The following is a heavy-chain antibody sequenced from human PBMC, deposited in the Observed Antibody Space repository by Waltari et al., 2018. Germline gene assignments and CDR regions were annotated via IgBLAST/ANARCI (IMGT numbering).Heavy chain of an antibody. D-gene: IGHD3-10*01. Sequence: EVQLVESGGGLVHPGESLRLSCAASGSIFSSYWLTWIRQAPGKGLGGVASISPDGSEQYYVDAVRCRFTIARDNAKKSLYLQMNSLRVEDTAMYYCATDRGWHSFDYWGQGTLVTVSS. V-gene: IGHV3-7*01. CDR3: ATDRGWHSFDY. J-gene: IGHJ4*02. CDR2: ISPDGSEQ. CDR1: GSIFSSYW.